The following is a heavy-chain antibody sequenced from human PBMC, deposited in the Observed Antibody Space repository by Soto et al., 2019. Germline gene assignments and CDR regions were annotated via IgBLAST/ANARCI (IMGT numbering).Heavy chain of an antibody. CDR3: ARVTVTTGNYYYYYMDV. CDR2: IYYSGST. V-gene: IGHV4-59*01. Sequence: SETLSLTCTVSGGSISSYYWSWIRQPPGKGLEWIGYIYYSGSTNYNPSLKSRVTISVDTSKNQFSLKLSSVTAADTAVYYCARVTVTTGNYYYYYMDVWGKGTTVTVSS. D-gene: IGHD4-17*01. CDR1: GGSISSYY. J-gene: IGHJ6*03.